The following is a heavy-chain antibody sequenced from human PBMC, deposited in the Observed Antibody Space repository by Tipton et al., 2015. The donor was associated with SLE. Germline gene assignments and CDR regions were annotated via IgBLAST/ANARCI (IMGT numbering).Heavy chain of an antibody. J-gene: IGHJ4*02. CDR3: ARDPTIDYDSSGYYY. CDR2: INWNGGKT. CDR1: GFNFDDYG. Sequence: SLRLSCAASGFNFDDYGMSWVRQAPGKGLEWVSGINWNGGKTGYADSVKGRFTISRDNAKNSLYLQMNSLRAEDTALYYCARDPTIDYDSSGYYYWGQGTLVTVSS. D-gene: IGHD3-22*01. V-gene: IGHV3-20*04.